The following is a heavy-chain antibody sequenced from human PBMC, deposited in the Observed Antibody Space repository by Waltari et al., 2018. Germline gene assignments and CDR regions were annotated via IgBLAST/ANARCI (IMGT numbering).Heavy chain of an antibody. CDR3: ARNYRDY. J-gene: IGHJ4*02. V-gene: IGHV3-74*01. CDR2: SSCVGRIT. CDR1: GFTFSNYW. D-gene: IGHD3-16*02. Sequence: EVQLVESGGGLVQPGGSLRLSCAASGFTFSNYWMHWVRQVPGKGLVWVSRSSCVGRITHYADSVKGRFTISRDNAENTLYLQMNSLTVEDTAVYYCARNYRDYWGQGTLVTVSS.